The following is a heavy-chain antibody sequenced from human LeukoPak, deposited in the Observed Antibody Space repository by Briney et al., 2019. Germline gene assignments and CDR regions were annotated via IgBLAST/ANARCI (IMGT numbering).Heavy chain of an antibody. CDR3: ARAQYYDSTSAGGMDV. CDR1: GFTFSDNW. CDR2: INTDGKTT. Sequence: GGSLRLSCEASGFTFSDNWMYWVRQAPGKGLVWVSRINTDGKTTSYADSVKGRFTISRDNPKNTLYLQMNILRAEDTGIYYCARAQYYDSTSAGGMDVWGQGTTVTVS. V-gene: IGHV3-74*01. D-gene: IGHD3-9*01. J-gene: IGHJ6*02.